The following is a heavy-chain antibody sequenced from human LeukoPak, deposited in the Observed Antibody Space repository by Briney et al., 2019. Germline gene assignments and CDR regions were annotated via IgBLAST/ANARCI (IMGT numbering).Heavy chain of an antibody. CDR2: IYYSGST. Sequence: SETLSLTCTVSGGSISSYYWSWIRQPPGKGLEWIGYIYYSGSTNYNPSLRSRVTISVATSKNQFSLKLSSVTAADTAVYYCARVPPYYYYMDVWGKGTTVTVSS. V-gene: IGHV4-59*01. CDR3: ARVPPYYYYMDV. J-gene: IGHJ6*03. CDR1: GGSISSYY.